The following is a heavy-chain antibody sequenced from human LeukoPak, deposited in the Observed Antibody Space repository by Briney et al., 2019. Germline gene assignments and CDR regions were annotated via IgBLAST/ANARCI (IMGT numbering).Heavy chain of an antibody. CDR1: GYTFTGYY. Sequence: ASVKVSCKASGYTFTGYYMHWVRQAPGQGLEWMGWINPNSGGTNYAQKFQGRVTMTRDTSISTAYMELSRLRSDDTAVYYCARERDKYYYGSGSYYNRGYLGYWGQGTLVTVSS. CDR2: INPNSGGT. J-gene: IGHJ4*02. CDR3: ARERDKYYYGSGSYYNRGYLGY. V-gene: IGHV1-2*02. D-gene: IGHD3-10*01.